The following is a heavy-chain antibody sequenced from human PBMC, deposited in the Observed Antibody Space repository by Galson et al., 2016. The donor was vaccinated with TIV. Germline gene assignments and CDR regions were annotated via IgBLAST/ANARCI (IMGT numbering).Heavy chain of an antibody. V-gene: IGHV3-9*01. CDR2: ISWNSGSI. D-gene: IGHD1-14*01. Sequence: SLRLSCAASGFTFDDYAMHWVRQVPGKGLEWLSVISWNSGSIVYADSVKGRFTISRDNAENSLYLQMNHLKTEDSALYYCAKGHLRAARRFYYMDVWGKGTTVTVSS. CDR1: GFTFDDYA. J-gene: IGHJ6*03. CDR3: AKGHLRAARRFYYMDV.